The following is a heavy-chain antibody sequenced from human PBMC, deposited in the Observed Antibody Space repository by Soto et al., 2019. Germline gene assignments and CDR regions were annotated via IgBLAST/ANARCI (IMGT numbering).Heavy chain of an antibody. V-gene: IGHV2-5*02. Sequence: SGPTRVNPTQTLTLTGTFSGFSLSTSGVGVGWIRQPPGKAVEWLAVIYWDDDKRYSPSLKSRLTTTKDTSKNQVVLTMTNMDPVDTATYYCAHTRGRQQLGYYFDYWGQGTLVTVSS. CDR3: AHTRGRQQLGYYFDY. D-gene: IGHD6-13*01. J-gene: IGHJ4*02. CDR2: IYWDDDK. CDR1: GFSLSTSGVG.